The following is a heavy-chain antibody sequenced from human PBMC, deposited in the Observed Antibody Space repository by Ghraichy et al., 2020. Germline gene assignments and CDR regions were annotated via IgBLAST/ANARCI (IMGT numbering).Heavy chain of an antibody. CDR2: RNKANSYTT. Sequence: GESLRLSCAASGFTLSNYYMDWVRQAPGKGLEWVGRRNKANSYTTEYAASVKGRFSISRDDSKNSLYLQMNSLKTEDTAVYYCARDIVGVPLWGQGTLVTVSS. CDR3: ARDIVGVPL. J-gene: IGHJ4*02. D-gene: IGHD1-26*01. CDR1: GFTLSNYY. V-gene: IGHV3-72*01.